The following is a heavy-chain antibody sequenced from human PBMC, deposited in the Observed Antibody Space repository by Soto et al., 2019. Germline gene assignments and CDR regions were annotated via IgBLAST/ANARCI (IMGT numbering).Heavy chain of an antibody. CDR2: INAGNGNT. V-gene: IGHV1-3*01. J-gene: IGHJ6*02. Sequence: ASVKVSCKASGYTFTSYAMHWVRQAPGQRLEWMGWINAGNGNTKYSQKFQGRVTITRDTSASTAYMELSSLRSEDTAVYYCARVTYYDFWSGSYYYGMDVRGQGTTVTVSS. CDR3: ARVTYYDFWSGSYYYGMDV. CDR1: GYTFTSYA. D-gene: IGHD3-3*01.